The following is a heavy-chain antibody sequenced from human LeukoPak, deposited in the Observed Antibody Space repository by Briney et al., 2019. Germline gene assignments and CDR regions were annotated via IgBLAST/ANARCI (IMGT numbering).Heavy chain of an antibody. V-gene: IGHV3-30*02. Sequence: PGGSLRLSCAASGFTFSSYGMHWVRQAPGKGLEWVAFIRYDGSNKYYADSVKGRFTISRDNSKNTLYLQMNSLRAEDTAVYYCAKDTYSSSWYYYYYYYMDVWGKGTTVTISS. CDR1: GFTFSSYG. J-gene: IGHJ6*03. CDR3: AKDTYSSSWYYYYYYYMDV. CDR2: IRYDGSNK. D-gene: IGHD6-13*01.